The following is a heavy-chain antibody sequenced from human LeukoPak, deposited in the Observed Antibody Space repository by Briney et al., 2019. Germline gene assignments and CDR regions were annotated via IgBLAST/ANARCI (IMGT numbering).Heavy chain of an antibody. CDR3: ARGLASGYPPVPFDS. V-gene: IGHV3-21*01. CDR1: GFTFTTYS. J-gene: IGHJ4*02. D-gene: IGHD3-3*01. Sequence: PGGSLRLSCEASGFTFTTYSMTWVRQAPGKGLEWVSIISSGSSAIFSADALKGRFTISRDDAKNLLYLDMNSLRAEDTAVYYCARGLASGYPPVPFDSWGQGTLVTVSS. CDR2: ISSGSSAI.